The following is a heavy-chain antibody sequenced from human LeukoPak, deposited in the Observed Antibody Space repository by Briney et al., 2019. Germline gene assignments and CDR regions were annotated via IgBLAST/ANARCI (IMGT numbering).Heavy chain of an antibody. CDR3: ARQVYSSWSNWFDP. J-gene: IGHJ5*02. CDR2: IYYSGST. D-gene: IGHD6-13*01. V-gene: IGHV4-59*08. Sequence: SETLSLTCTVSGGSINSYYWSWIRQPPGKGLEWIGYIYYSGSTNYNPSLKSRVNISVDTSKNQFSLKLSSVTAADTAVYYCARQVYSSWSNWFDPWGQGTLVTVSS. CDR1: GGSINSYY.